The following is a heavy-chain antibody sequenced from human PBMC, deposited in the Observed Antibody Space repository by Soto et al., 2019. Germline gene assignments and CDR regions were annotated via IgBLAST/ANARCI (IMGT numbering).Heavy chain of an antibody. CDR3: PRQIDYPDRSGYYWIF. Sequence: SETLSLTCTVSGGSISSSSYYWGWIRQPPGKGLEWIGSIYYSGSTYYNPSLKSRVTISVDTSKNQFSLKLSSVTAADTAVYYCPRQIDYPDRSGYYWIFWGQGTLLTVSS. CDR2: IYYSGST. V-gene: IGHV4-39*01. D-gene: IGHD3-22*01. CDR1: GGSISSSSYY. J-gene: IGHJ4*02.